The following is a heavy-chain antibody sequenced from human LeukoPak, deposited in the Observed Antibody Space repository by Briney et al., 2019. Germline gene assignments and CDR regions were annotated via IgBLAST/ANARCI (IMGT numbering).Heavy chain of an antibody. D-gene: IGHD3-22*01. V-gene: IGHV4-39*07. CDR2: IYYSGST. CDR1: GGSISSSSYY. Sequence: PSETLSLTCTVSGGSISSSSYYWGWIRQPPGKGLEWIGSIYYSGSTYYNPSLKGRVTISVDTSKNQFSLKLSSVTAADTAVYYCARQFLPARYYYDSSGQSAFDYWGQGTLVTVSS. J-gene: IGHJ4*02. CDR3: ARQFLPARYYYDSSGQSAFDY.